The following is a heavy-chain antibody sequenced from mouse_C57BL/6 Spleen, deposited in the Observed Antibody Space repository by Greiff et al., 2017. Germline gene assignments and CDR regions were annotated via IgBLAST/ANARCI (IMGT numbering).Heavy chain of an antibody. CDR3: ARRTGSSPYYFDY. D-gene: IGHD1-1*01. CDR2: IYPGSGST. V-gene: IGHV1-55*01. J-gene: IGHJ2*01. Sequence: VQLQQPGAELVKPGASVKMSCKASGYTFTSYWITWVKQRPGQGLEWIGDIYPGSGSTNYNEKFKSKATLTVDTSSSTASMQLSSLTSEDSAVYYCARRTGSSPYYFDYWGQGTTLTVSS. CDR1: GYTFTSYW.